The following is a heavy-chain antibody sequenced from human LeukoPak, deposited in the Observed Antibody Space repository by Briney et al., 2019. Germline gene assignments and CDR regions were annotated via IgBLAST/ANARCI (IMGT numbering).Heavy chain of an antibody. Sequence: PGGSLRLSCAASGFTFSGYATSCVRQPPGKWLKWVSTISGSGGSTYYADSVKGRFTISRDNSKNTLYLQMNSLRAEDTAVYYCAKDAYCGGDCYPAEYFQHWGQGTLVTVSS. J-gene: IGHJ1*01. V-gene: IGHV3-23*01. CDR2: ISGSGGST. CDR3: AKDAYCGGDCYPAEYFQH. CDR1: GFTFSGYA. D-gene: IGHD2-21*02.